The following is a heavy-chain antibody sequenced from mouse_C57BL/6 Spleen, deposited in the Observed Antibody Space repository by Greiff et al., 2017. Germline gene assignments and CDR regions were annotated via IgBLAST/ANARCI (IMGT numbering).Heavy chain of an antibody. J-gene: IGHJ3*01. D-gene: IGHD2-2*01. V-gene: IGHV1-72*01. CDR3: SREASPYGYDGGWFAY. CDR1: GYTFTSYW. Sequence: VQLQQPGAELVKPGASVKLSCKASGYTFTSYWMHWVKQRPGRGLEWIGRIDPNSGGTKYNEKFKSKATLTVDKPSSTAYMQLSSLTSEDSAVYYCSREASPYGYDGGWFAYWGQGTLVTVSA. CDR2: IDPNSGGT.